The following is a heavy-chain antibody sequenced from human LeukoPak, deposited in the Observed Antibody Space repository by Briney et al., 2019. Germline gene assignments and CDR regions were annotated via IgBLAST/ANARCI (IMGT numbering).Heavy chain of an antibody. Sequence: PGGSLRLSCAASGFAFSSYAMSWVRQAPGKGLEWVSAISGSGGSTYYADSVKGRFTISRDDSKNTLYLQMNSLRPEDTAAYYCASEMAAAVLGDFWGQGTLVTVSS. CDR3: ASEMAAAVLGDF. CDR2: ISGSGGST. CDR1: GFAFSSYA. J-gene: IGHJ4*02. V-gene: IGHV3-23*01. D-gene: IGHD6-13*01.